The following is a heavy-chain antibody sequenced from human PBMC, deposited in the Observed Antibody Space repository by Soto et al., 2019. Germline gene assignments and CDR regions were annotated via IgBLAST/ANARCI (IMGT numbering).Heavy chain of an antibody. CDR1: GFTFSSYA. CDR2: ISYDGSNK. Sequence: PGGSLRLSCSASGFTFSSYAMHWVRQAPGKGLEWVAVISYDGSNKYYADSVKGRFTISRDNSKNTLYLQMNSLRAEDTAVYYSARDLMIVVVITRAGGMDVWGQGTTVTVSS. J-gene: IGHJ6*02. CDR3: ARDLMIVVVITRAGGMDV. V-gene: IGHV3-30-3*01. D-gene: IGHD3-22*01.